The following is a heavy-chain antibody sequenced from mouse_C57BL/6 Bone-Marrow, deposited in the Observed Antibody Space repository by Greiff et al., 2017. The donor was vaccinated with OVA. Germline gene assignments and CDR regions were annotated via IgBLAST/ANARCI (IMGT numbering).Heavy chain of an antibody. Sequence: VQLKQSGGGLVKPGGSLKLSCAASGFTFSDYGMHWVRQAPEQGLEWVAYISSGSSTNYYADTVKGRFTISRDNANNTPFLQMTSLRSEDTAMYYCARNYGSSYAFDDWGQGTTLTVSS. J-gene: IGHJ2*01. CDR3: ARNYGSSYAFDD. CDR1: GFTFSDYG. CDR2: ISSGSSTN. V-gene: IGHV5-17*01. D-gene: IGHD1-1*01.